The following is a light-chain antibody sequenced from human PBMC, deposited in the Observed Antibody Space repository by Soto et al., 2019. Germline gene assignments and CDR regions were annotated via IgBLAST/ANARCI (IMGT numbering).Light chain of an antibody. J-gene: IGKJ3*01. CDR2: DAS. CDR3: QQYNNWLFT. Sequence: EIVMTQSPATLSVSPGERATLSCRASQSVSSNLAWYQQKPGQAPRLLIYDASARATGVPARFSGSGSGTEFPLTISSLQSEDFGVYYCQQYNNWLFTFGPGTKVDIK. CDR1: QSVSSN. V-gene: IGKV3-15*01.